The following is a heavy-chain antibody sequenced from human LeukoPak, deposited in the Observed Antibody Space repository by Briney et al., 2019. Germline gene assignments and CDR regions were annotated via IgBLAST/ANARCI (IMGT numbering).Heavy chain of an antibody. D-gene: IGHD2-21*02. CDR2: ISAYNGNT. V-gene: IGHV1-18*01. J-gene: IGHJ4*02. CDR3: ARSYCGGDCYEGFDY. Sequence: ASVKVSCKASGYTFTSYVISWVRQAPGQGLEWMGWISAYNGNTNYAQEFQDRVTMTTDTSTSTAYMELRSLRSDDTAVYYCARSYCGGDCYEGFDYWGQGTLVTVSS. CDR1: GYTFTSYV.